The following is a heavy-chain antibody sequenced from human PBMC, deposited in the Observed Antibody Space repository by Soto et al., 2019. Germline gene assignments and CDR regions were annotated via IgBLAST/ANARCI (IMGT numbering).Heavy chain of an antibody. V-gene: IGHV1-69*13. CDR3: ARYWRDYSMGAGSWFDP. J-gene: IGHJ5*02. D-gene: IGHD2-15*01. Sequence: GASVKVSCKASGGTFSSYAISWVRQAPGQGLEWMGGIIPIFGTANYAQKFQGRVTITADESTSTAYMELSSLRSEDTAVYYCARYWRDYSMGAGSWFDPWGQGTLVTVS. CDR2: IIPIFGTA. CDR1: GGTFSSYA.